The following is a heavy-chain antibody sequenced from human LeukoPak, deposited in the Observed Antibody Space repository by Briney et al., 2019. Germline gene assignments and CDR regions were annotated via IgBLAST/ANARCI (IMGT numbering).Heavy chain of an antibody. Sequence: SSVKASCKASGGTFSSYAISWVRQAPGQGLEWMGRIIPIFGTANYAQKFQGRVTITTDESTSTAYMELSSLRSEDTAVYYCARDLDPPLAGYGDYGWFDPWGQGTLVTVSS. CDR3: ARDLDPPLAGYGDYGWFDP. CDR2: IIPIFGTA. CDR1: GGTFSSYA. V-gene: IGHV1-69*05. J-gene: IGHJ5*02. D-gene: IGHD4-17*01.